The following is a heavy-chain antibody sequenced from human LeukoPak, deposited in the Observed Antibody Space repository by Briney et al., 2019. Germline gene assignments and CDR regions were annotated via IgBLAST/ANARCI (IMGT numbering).Heavy chain of an antibody. CDR1: GGSISTYY. V-gene: IGHV4-4*07. CDR2: IYTSGNT. J-gene: IGHJ4*02. D-gene: IGHD2-2*01. CDR3: ARWSYCTSTRCSHSFDY. Sequence: MPSETLSLTCTVSGGSISTYYWSWIRQPAGKGLEWIGRIYTSGNTDYNPSLKSRVSMSVDTSKNQFPLMLSSVTAADTAVYYCARWSYCTSTRCSHSFDYWGQGTLVTVSS.